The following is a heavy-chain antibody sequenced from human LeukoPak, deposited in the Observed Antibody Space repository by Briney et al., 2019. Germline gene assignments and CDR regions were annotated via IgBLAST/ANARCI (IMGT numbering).Heavy chain of an antibody. J-gene: IGHJ5*02. CDR1: GFTFSSYS. Sequence: PGGSLRLSCAASGFTFSSYSMNWVRQAPGKGLEWVSYISSSSSTIYYADSVKGRFTTSRDNAKNSLYLQMNSLRAEDTAVYYCARELWGAAAGTNWFDPWGQGTLVTVSS. CDR3: ARELWGAAAGTNWFDP. V-gene: IGHV3-48*04. D-gene: IGHD6-13*01. CDR2: ISSSSSTI.